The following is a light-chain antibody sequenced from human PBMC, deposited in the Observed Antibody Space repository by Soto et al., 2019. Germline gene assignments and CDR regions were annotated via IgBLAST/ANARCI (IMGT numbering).Light chain of an antibody. V-gene: IGLV2-14*01. J-gene: IGLJ1*01. Sequence: QSVLTQPASVSGSPGQSITISCTGTSSDVGGYNYVSWYQQHPGQAPKLMIYDVNNRPSGISDRFSGSKSGNTASLTISWLQAEDEAEYYCCSYTSSISRYVFRTVTKVTVL. CDR3: CSYTSSISRYV. CDR2: DVN. CDR1: SSDVGGYNY.